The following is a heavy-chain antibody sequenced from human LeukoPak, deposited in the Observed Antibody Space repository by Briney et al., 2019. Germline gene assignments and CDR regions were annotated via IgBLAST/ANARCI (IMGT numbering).Heavy chain of an antibody. D-gene: IGHD3-22*01. CDR2: MNPGSGNT. V-gene: IGHV1-8*01. Sequence: ASVKVSCKASGYTFTSYDISWVRQAPGQGLEWMGWMNPGSGNTGLAQKFQGRVTMTSNTSTSTAYMELSSLRSEDTAVYFCARASRQVKGYDSAGYYYFGYWGQGAVVTVSS. J-gene: IGHJ4*02. CDR1: GYTFTSYD. CDR3: ARASRQVKGYDSAGYYYFGY.